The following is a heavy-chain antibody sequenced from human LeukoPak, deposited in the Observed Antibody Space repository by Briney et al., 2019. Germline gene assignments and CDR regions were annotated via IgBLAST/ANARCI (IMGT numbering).Heavy chain of an antibody. Sequence: SETLSLTCTVSGDSLSTLSYYWGWLRQPPGKGLEWIGSIYYAVGTYYNPSLKSRVTISIDTSKSQFYLNLDSVTAADTAVYFCARDSNIARFYLWGQGTLVTVSS. D-gene: IGHD4-11*01. J-gene: IGHJ5*02. CDR3: ARDSNIARFYL. CDR2: IYYAVGT. V-gene: IGHV4-39*07. CDR1: GDSLSTLSYY.